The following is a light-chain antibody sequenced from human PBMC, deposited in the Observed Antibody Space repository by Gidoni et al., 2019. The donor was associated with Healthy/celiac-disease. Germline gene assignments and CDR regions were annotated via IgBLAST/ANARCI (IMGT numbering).Light chain of an antibody. CDR3: LQDYNYPPT. V-gene: IGKV1-6*01. CDR2: AAS. J-gene: IGKJ3*01. CDR1: QGIRND. Sequence: AIQMTHSPSSLSASVGARVTITCRASQGIRNDLGWYQQKPGKAPKLLIYAASSLQSGVPSRFSGSGSGTDFTLTISSLQPEDFATYYCLQDYNYPPTFGPGTKVDI.